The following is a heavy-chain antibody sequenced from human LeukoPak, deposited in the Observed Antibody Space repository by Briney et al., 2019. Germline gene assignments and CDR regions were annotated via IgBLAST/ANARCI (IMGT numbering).Heavy chain of an antibody. CDR3: ARVGHVLLWFVESKNYYFNY. CDR1: GFTFSDYY. V-gene: IGHV3-11*01. D-gene: IGHD3-10*01. CDR2: ISSSGSTI. Sequence: GGSLRLSCAASGFTFSDYYMSWIRQAPGKGLVWVSYISSSGSTIYYADSVKGRFTISRDNAKNSLYLQMNSLRAEDTAVYYCARVGHVLLWFVESKNYYFNYWGQGTLVTVSS. J-gene: IGHJ4*02.